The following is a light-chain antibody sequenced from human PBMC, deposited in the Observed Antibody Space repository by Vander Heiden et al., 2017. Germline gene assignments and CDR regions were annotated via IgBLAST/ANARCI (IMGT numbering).Light chain of an antibody. Sequence: EIQMTQSPSSLSASVGDRVTTTGRASQGISSYLDWYQQKPGKAPKLLIYAASSLQSGVPARFSGSGSGTDFTLTISSLQPEDFATYYCQQSDSTPPVTFGGGTKVEIK. CDR3: QQSDSTPPVT. CDR2: AAS. CDR1: QGISSY. V-gene: IGKV1-39*01. J-gene: IGKJ4*01.